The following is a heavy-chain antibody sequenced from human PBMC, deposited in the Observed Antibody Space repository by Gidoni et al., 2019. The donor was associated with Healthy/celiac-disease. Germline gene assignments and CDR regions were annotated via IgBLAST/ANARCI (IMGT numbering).Heavy chain of an antibody. V-gene: IGHV4-34*01. D-gene: IGHD3-10*01. CDR1: GGSFSGYY. Sequence: QVQLQQWGAGLLKPSETLSLTCAVYGGSFSGYYWRWLRQPPGKGLEWIGEINHSGSTNYNPSLKSRVTITVDTSKNQFSLKLSSVTAADTAVYYCARGLLPVDYYGSGSYSRVPKSMGRRAYYFDYWGQGTLVTVSS. CDR3: ARGLLPVDYYGSGSYSRVPKSMGRRAYYFDY. CDR2: INHSGST. J-gene: IGHJ4*02.